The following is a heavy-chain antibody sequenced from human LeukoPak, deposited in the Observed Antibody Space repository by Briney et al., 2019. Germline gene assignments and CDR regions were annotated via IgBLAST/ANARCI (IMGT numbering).Heavy chain of an antibody. Sequence: GGSLRLSCAASGFTFSSYAMNWVRQAPGKGLAWVSGISGSGDSTYYADSVKGRFTISRDNSKNTLYLQMNSLRAEDTAVYYCAKDSSSSNYYFGMDVWGRGTTVTVSS. D-gene: IGHD6-13*01. CDR3: AKDSSSSNYYFGMDV. J-gene: IGHJ6*02. CDR2: ISGSGDST. V-gene: IGHV3-23*01. CDR1: GFTFSSYA.